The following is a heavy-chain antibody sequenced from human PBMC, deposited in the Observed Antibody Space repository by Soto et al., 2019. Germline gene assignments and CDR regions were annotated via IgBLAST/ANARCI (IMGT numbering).Heavy chain of an antibody. V-gene: IGHV5-51*01. CDR3: AKSISEFYSHLDS. CDR1: GYTFTSYW. CDR2: IKPVDFDT. J-gene: IGHJ4*02. Sequence: VESLKISCKGSGYTFTSYWIGWVRQMPGKGLKWMRIIKPVDFDTRYCPSFQGPEHISADTSISTAYLTGTSLTASDIAMYYCAKSISEFYSHLDSWGQGTQVTVSS. D-gene: IGHD3-3*01.